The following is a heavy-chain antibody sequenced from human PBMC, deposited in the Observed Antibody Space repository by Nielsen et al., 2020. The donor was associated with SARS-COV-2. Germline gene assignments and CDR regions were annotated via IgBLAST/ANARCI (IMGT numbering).Heavy chain of an antibody. CDR3: ERGAREVVMPNFDY. Sequence: SETLSLTCAVYGGSFSGYYWSWIRQPPGKGLEWIGEINHSGSTNYNPSLKSRVTISVDTSKNQFSLKLSSVSAADTAVYYCERGAREVVMPNFDYWAQGTLVTVSS. D-gene: IGHD2-21*01. CDR1: GGSFSGYY. CDR2: INHSGST. V-gene: IGHV4-34*01. J-gene: IGHJ4*02.